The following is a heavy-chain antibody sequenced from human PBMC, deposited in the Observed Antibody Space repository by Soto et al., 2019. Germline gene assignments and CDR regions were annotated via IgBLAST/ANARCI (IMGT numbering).Heavy chain of an antibody. CDR2: IYYSGST. CDR3: ARDGEGGSNWNEKPNWFDP. Sequence: TLSLTCTVSGGSIISCGYYWSWIRQHPGKGLEWIGYIYYSGSTYYNPSLKSRVTISVDTSKNQFSLKLSSVTAADTAVYYCARDGEGGSNWNEKPNWFDPWGQGTLVTVSS. J-gene: IGHJ5*02. V-gene: IGHV4-31*03. CDR1: GGSIISCGYY. D-gene: IGHD1-20*01.